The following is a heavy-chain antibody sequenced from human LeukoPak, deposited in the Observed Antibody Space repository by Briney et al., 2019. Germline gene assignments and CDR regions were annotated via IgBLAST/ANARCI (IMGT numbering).Heavy chain of an antibody. V-gene: IGHV4-38-2*02. Sequence: SETLSLTCTVSGYSISSGYYWGWIRQPPGKGLEWIGSIYHSGSTYYNPSLKSRVTISVDTSKNQLSLKLSSVTAADTAVYYCASQYSSSPYYYYGMDVWGQGTTVTVSS. J-gene: IGHJ6*02. D-gene: IGHD6-13*01. CDR3: ASQYSSSPYYYYGMDV. CDR2: IYHSGST. CDR1: GYSISSGYY.